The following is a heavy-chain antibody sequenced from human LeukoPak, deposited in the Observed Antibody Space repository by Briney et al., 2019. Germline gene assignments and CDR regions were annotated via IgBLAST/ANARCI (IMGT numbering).Heavy chain of an antibody. J-gene: IGHJ4*02. D-gene: IGHD3-22*01. Sequence: GGSLRLSCAASGFTFSSYGMHWVRQAPGKGLEWVAFIRYDGSNKYYADSVKGRFTISRDNSKNTLYLQMNSLRAEDTAVYYCAKDPSGGYYFYYFDYWGQGTLVTVSS. CDR3: AKDPSGGYYFYYFDY. CDR2: IRYDGSNK. CDR1: GFTFSSYG. V-gene: IGHV3-30*02.